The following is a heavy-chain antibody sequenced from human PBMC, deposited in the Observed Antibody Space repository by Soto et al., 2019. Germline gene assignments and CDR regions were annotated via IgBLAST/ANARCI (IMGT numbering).Heavy chain of an antibody. CDR3: ARAPYFGSGTYYYYALDV. Sequence: QVQLVESGGGLVKPGGPLRLSCAASGLTFSDHYMTWIRQAPGKGLEWISYISSSAGTIYYTDSVKGRFTIARDNAKNSLYLQMTNLRAEDPAVYYCARAPYFGSGTYYYYALDVWGQGTTVTVSS. D-gene: IGHD3-10*01. J-gene: IGHJ6*02. V-gene: IGHV3-11*01. CDR2: ISSSAGTI. CDR1: GLTFSDHY.